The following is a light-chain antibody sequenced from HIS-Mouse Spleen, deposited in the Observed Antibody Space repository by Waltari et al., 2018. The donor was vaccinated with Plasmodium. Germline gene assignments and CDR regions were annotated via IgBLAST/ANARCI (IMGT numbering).Light chain of an antibody. CDR2: EDS. Sequence: SYALTQPPSVSVSPGQTARITCPGDALPNKYAYWYQQTSGQAPVLVIYEDSKRPSGIPERFSGSSSGTMATLTISGAQVEDEADYYCYSTDSSGNHRVFGGGTKLTVL. CDR1: ALPNKY. CDR3: YSTDSSGNHRV. J-gene: IGLJ3*02. V-gene: IGLV3-10*01.